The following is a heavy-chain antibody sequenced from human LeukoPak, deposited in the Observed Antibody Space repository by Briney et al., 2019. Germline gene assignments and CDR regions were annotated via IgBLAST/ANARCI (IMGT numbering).Heavy chain of an antibody. Sequence: PGGSLRLSCAASGFTFSSYAMCWVGQAPGKGLEWVSTMSGSGGSTYYADSVKGRFTISRDNSKNTLYLQMNSLRAEDTAVYYCAKSNCSSTSCFYYYYGMDVWGQGTTVTVSS. J-gene: IGHJ6*02. CDR1: GFTFSSYA. V-gene: IGHV3-23*01. D-gene: IGHD2-2*01. CDR2: MSGSGGST. CDR3: AKSNCSSTSCFYYYYGMDV.